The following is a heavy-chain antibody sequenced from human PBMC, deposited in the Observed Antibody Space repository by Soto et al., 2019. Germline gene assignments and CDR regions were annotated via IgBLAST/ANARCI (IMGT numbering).Heavy chain of an antibody. CDR1: CGSISSSSYY. V-gene: IGHV4-39*01. J-gene: IGHJ3*02. CDR2: IYYSGST. D-gene: IGHD4-17*01. CDR3: ARSIFQGDYNDAFDI. Sequence: SETLSLTCTVSCGSISSSSYYWGWIRQPPGKGLEWIGSIYYSGSTYYNPSLKSRVTISVDTSKNQFSLKLSSVTAADTAVYYCARSIFQGDYNDAFDIWGQGTMVT.